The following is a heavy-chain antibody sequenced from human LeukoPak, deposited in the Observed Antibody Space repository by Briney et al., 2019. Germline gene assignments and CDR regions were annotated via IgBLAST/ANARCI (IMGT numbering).Heavy chain of an antibody. CDR2: IVVGSGNT. CDR3: AASSGGLRGYYYYYYMDV. CDR1: GFTFTSSA. Sequence: GTSVKVSCKASGFTFTSSAMQWVRQARGQRLEWIGWIVVGSGNTNYAQKFQERVTITRDMSTSTAYMELSSLRSEDTAVYYCAASSGGLRGYYYYYYMDVWGKGTTVTVSS. D-gene: IGHD2-15*01. V-gene: IGHV1-58*02. J-gene: IGHJ6*03.